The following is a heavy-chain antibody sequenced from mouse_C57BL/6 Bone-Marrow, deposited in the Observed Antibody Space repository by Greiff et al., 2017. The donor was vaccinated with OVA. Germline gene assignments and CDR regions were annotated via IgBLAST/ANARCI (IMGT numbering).Heavy chain of an antibody. CDR3: AKNSGRRGAWFAY. J-gene: IGHJ3*01. Sequence: VKLMESGPGLVQPSQSLSITCTVSGFSLTSYGVHWVRQSPGKGLEWLGVIWRGGSTDYNAAFMSRLSITKDNSKSQVFFKMNSLQADDTAIYYCAKNSGRRGAWFAYWGQGTLVTVSA. V-gene: IGHV2-5*01. CDR2: IWRGGST. D-gene: IGHD3-1*01. CDR1: GFSLTSYG.